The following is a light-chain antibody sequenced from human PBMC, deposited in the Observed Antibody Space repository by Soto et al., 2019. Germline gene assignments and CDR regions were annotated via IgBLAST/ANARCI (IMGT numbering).Light chain of an antibody. V-gene: IGKV3D-20*02. J-gene: IGKJ5*01. CDR2: GAS. CDR3: QQRSNWPIT. Sequence: IVMTQSPATLSVSPGERATLSCRASQSVSSKLAWYQQKPGQAPRLLVYGASSRATGIPDRFSGFGSGTDFTLTISRLETEDCAVYYCQQRSNWPITFGQGTRLEIK. CDR1: QSVSSK.